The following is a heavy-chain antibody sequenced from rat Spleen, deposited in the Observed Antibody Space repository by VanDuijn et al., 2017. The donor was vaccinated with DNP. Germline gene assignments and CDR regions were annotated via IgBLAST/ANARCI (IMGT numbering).Heavy chain of an antibody. J-gene: IGHJ2*01. CDR3: VTRGKYGVYDY. CDR2: IIYDGSHT. CDR1: GFSFSDSA. V-gene: IGHV5S10*01. D-gene: IGHD1-11*01. Sequence: EVQLVESGGGVVQPGKSLKLSCAASGFSFSDSAMAWVRQSPKMGLEWVATIIYDGSHTFYRDSVQGRFIISRDNAKTTLNLQMDSLRSEDTATYYCVTRGKYGVYDYWGQGVMVTVSA.